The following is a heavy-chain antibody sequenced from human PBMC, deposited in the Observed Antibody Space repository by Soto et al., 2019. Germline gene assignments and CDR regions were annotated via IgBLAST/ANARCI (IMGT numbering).Heavy chain of an antibody. CDR3: AKDSVDETANYDFWSGSPYYYYYYYMDV. J-gene: IGHJ6*03. V-gene: IGHV3-30*18. CDR2: ISYDGSNK. CDR1: GFTFSSYG. D-gene: IGHD3-3*01. Sequence: PGASLRLSCAASGFTFSSYGMHWVRQAPGKGLEWVAVISYDGSNKYYADSVKGRFTISRDNSKNTLYLQMNSLRTEDTAVYYCAKDSVDETANYDFWSGSPYYYYYYYMDVWGKGTTVTVSS.